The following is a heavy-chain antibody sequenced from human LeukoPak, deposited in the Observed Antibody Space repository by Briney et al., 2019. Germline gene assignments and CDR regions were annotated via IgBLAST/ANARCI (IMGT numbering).Heavy chain of an antibody. CDR3: ARDRRGGLYSSFNGMDV. D-gene: IGHD6-6*01. Sequence: GGSLRLSCAASGFTFSSYAMHWVRQAPGKGLGWVAVISYDGSNKYYADSVKGRFTISRDNSKNTLYLQMNSLRAEDTAVYYCARDRRGGLYSSFNGMDVWGQGTTVTVSS. V-gene: IGHV3-30-3*01. CDR2: ISYDGSNK. CDR1: GFTFSSYA. J-gene: IGHJ6*02.